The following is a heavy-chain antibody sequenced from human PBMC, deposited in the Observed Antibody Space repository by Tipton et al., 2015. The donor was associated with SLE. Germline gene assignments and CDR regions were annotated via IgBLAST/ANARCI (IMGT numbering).Heavy chain of an antibody. V-gene: IGHV4-4*09. CDR3: ARLAGRRFPFDS. D-gene: IGHD6-6*01. CDR2: IYSSGTT. Sequence: TLSLTCTVSNGSINYYHWSWIRQPPGKGLEWIGWIYSSGTTSHNPSLKSRVTISVDTSKNQFSLKLRSVTAADTALYFCARLAGRRFPFDSWGQGTLVTVSS. J-gene: IGHJ4*02. CDR1: NGSINYYH.